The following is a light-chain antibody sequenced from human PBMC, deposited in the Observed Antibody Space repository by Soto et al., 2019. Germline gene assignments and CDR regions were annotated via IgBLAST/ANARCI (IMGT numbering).Light chain of an antibody. J-gene: IGKJ1*01. Sequence: DIQMTQSPSSLSASVGDRVTITCRASQSITTYLNWYQQKPGKAPKLLIYAASSLQSGVPSRFSGSGSGTDFTLTISSLHPEDFATYFCQQSYSNRWTFGHGTKVDIK. CDR2: AAS. CDR3: QQSYSNRWT. V-gene: IGKV1-39*01. CDR1: QSITTY.